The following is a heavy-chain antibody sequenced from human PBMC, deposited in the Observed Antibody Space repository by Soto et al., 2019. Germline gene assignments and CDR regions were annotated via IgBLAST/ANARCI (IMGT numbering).Heavy chain of an antibody. D-gene: IGHD6-19*01. CDR1: GFTFSSYT. V-gene: IGHV3-30-3*01. CDR2: ISYDDGVNK. CDR3: ARSIAVAGTPEFDY. Sequence: QVQLVESGGGVVQPGRSLRLSCAASGFTFSSYTMHWVRQAPGKGLEWVAVISYDDGVNKYYADSVKGRFTISRDNSKNTLYLQMNSPRAEETAVYYCARSIAVAGTPEFDYWGQGALVTVSS. J-gene: IGHJ4*02.